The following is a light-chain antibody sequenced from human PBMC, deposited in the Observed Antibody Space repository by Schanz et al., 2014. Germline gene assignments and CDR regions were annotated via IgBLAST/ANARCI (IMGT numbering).Light chain of an antibody. Sequence: QSALTQPSSVSASPGQSITISCIGTNSDIGTYNYVSWYQQHPGKIPKLLIYDVTNRPSGVSSRFSGSKSGNTASLTISGLQTDDEADYYCSSYTSSSTPWVFGGGTKLTVL. CDR3: SSYTSSSTPWV. CDR1: NSDIGTYNY. J-gene: IGLJ3*02. CDR2: DVT. V-gene: IGLV2-14*03.